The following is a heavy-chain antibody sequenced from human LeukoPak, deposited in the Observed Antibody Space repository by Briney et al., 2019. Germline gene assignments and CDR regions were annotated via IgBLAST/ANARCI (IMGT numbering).Heavy chain of an antibody. D-gene: IGHD2-2*01. CDR2: IYYSGST. CDR3: ARAAPSGYCSSTSCQDRNAFDI. V-gene: IGHV4-31*03. CDR1: GGSISSGGYY. J-gene: IGHJ3*02. Sequence: PSETLSLTCTVSGGSISSGGYYWSWIRQHPGKGLEWIGYIYYSGSTYYNPSLKSRVTISVDTSKNQFSLKLSSVTAADTAVYYCARAAPSGYCSSTSCQDRNAFDIWGQGTMVTVSS.